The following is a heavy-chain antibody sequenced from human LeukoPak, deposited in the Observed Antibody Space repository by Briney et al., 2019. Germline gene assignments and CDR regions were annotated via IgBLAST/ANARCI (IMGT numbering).Heavy chain of an antibody. J-gene: IGHJ5*02. CDR1: GYTFTSYA. CDR3: AREGRYYDFWSGDNNWFDP. D-gene: IGHD3-3*01. CDR2: INTNTGNP. V-gene: IGHV7-4-1*02. Sequence: GASVKLSCTASGYTFTSYAMNWVRHAPGQGHEWMGWINTNTGNPTYAQGFTGRFVFSLDTSVSTAYLQISSIKAEDTAVYYCAREGRYYDFWSGDNNWFDPWGQGTLVTVSS.